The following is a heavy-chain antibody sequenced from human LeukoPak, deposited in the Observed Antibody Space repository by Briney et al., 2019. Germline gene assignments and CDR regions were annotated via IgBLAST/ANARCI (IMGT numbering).Heavy chain of an antibody. CDR3: ARAPADSSGYYYSFDY. J-gene: IGHJ4*02. CDR2: ISNSSTYI. CDR1: GFTFSSYS. Sequence: GGSLRLSCAASGFTFSSYSMNWVRQAPGKGLEWVSSISNSSTYIYYADSVKGRFTISRDNAKNSLYLQMNSLRAEDTAVYYCARAPADSSGYYYSFDYRGQGTLVTVSS. D-gene: IGHD3-22*01. V-gene: IGHV3-21*01.